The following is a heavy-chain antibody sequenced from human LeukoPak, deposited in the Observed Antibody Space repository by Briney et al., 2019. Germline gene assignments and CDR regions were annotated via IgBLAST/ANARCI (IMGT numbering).Heavy chain of an antibody. D-gene: IGHD3-16*01. Sequence: SETLSLTCAVYGGSFSGYYWSWIRQPPGKGLEWIGSIYYSGSTYYNPSLKSRVTISVDTSKNQFSLKLSSVTAADTAVYYCARHDYAGYWGQGTLVTVSS. CDR1: GGSFSGYY. CDR3: ARHDYAGY. CDR2: IYYSGST. J-gene: IGHJ4*02. V-gene: IGHV4-34*01.